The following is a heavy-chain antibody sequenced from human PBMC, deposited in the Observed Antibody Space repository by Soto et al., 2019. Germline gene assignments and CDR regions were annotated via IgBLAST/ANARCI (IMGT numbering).Heavy chain of an antibody. Sequence: QLQLQESGSGLVKPSQTLSLTCAVSGGSISSGGYSWSWIRQPPGKGLEWIGYIYHSGSTYYNPSLACRFTISVDRSKNQFSLKLSSVTASDTAVYYCARWGITGPIGWFDTWRQGSLVTFSS. CDR3: ARWGITGPIGWFDT. CDR2: IYHSGST. CDR1: GGSISSGGYS. J-gene: IGHJ5*02. D-gene: IGHD1-7*01. V-gene: IGHV4-30-2*01.